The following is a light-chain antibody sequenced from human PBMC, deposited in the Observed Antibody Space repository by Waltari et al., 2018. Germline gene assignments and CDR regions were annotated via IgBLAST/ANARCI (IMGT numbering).Light chain of an antibody. J-gene: IGKJ3*01. V-gene: IGKV3-20*01. CDR3: HQYGNSAPFT. Sequence: EIVLTQSPGTLSLSPGERATLSCRASQTLSSTYLAWYQQKPGQAPRRLIYETSTRATGIPDRFSGSGSGTDFTLTISRLEPEDLAVYYCHQYGNSAPFTFGPGTKVDIK. CDR1: QTLSSTY. CDR2: ETS.